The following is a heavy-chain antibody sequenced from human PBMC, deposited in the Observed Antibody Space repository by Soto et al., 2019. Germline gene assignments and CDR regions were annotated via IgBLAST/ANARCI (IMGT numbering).Heavy chain of an antibody. V-gene: IGHV3-15*07. Sequence: GGSLRLSCAASGFTFSNAWMNWVRQAPGKGLEWVGRVKSKSVGGATDYAAPVKGRFTISRDDSKNTLYLQMNSLKTEDTAVYYCVTVFDSSGPLWGQGTLVTVSS. CDR3: VTVFDSSGPL. D-gene: IGHD6-19*01. CDR2: VKSKSVGGAT. CDR1: GFTFSNAW. J-gene: IGHJ4*02.